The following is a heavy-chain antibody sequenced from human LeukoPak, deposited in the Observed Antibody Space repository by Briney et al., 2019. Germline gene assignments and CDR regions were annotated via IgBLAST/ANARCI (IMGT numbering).Heavy chain of an antibody. D-gene: IGHD6-19*01. CDR1: GGSISSYY. CDR3: ARRGIAEALDS. Sequence: SETLSLTCSVSGGSISSYYWNWIRQSPGKGLEWIGHIYYSGSSNYNPSLKSRVTISVDTSKSQFSLKLSSVTAADTAVYYCARRGIAEALDSWGQGTLVTVSS. CDR2: IYYSGSS. J-gene: IGHJ4*02. V-gene: IGHV4-59*01.